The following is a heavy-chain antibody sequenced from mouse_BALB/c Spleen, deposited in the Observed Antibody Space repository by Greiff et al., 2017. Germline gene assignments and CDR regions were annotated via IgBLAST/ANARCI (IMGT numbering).Heavy chain of an antibody. CDR3: ARKYGNYVVYFDY. J-gene: IGHJ2*01. Sequence: QVQLKESGAELVKPGASVKLSCKTSGYTFTSYWIQWVKQRPGQGLGWIGEIFPGTGTTYYNEKFKGKATLTIDTSSSTAYMQLSSLTSEDSAVYFCARKYGNYVVYFDYWGQGTTLTVSS. V-gene: IGHV1S132*01. CDR1: GYTFTSYW. CDR2: IFPGTGTT. D-gene: IGHD2-10*02.